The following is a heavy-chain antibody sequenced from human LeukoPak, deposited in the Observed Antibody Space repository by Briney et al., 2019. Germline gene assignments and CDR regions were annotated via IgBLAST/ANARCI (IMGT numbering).Heavy chain of an antibody. V-gene: IGHV4-4*09. CDR1: GGSISTYY. J-gene: IGHJ4*02. Sequence: PSETPSLTCTVSGGSISTYYWSWIRRPPGKGLEWIAYIHASGPTNYNPSLKSRLTISVDTSKNQFSLKLSSVTAADTAVYYCARHDAGIAARPFDNWGQGTLVTVSS. D-gene: IGHD6-6*01. CDR3: ARHDAGIAARPFDN. CDR2: IHASGPT.